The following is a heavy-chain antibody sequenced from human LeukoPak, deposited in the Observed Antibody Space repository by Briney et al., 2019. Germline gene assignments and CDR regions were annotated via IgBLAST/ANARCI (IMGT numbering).Heavy chain of an antibody. V-gene: IGHV3-21*01. CDR2: ISSSSSYI. J-gene: IGHJ5*02. D-gene: IGHD2-2*01. CDR3: ARGYCSSTSCLGGKNWFDP. CDR1: GFTFSSYS. Sequence: GGSLRLSCAASGFTFSSYSMNWVRQAPGKGLEWVSSISSSSSYIYYADSVKGRFTISRDNAKNSLYLQMNSLRAEDTAVYYCARGYCSSTSCLGGKNWFDPWGQGTLVTVSS.